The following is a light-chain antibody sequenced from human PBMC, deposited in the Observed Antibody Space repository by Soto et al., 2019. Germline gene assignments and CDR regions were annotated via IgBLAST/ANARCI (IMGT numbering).Light chain of an antibody. CDR1: QAIGTD. Sequence: DIQMTQSPSSLSASIGDRITITCRATQAIGTDLGWYQQKPGKAPKRLIYAASNLESGVPSRFSGAGSGTDFNLTISRLQPEYFATYYCLQHNTYPLSFGGGTKVEVK. V-gene: IGKV1-17*01. CDR3: LQHNTYPLS. J-gene: IGKJ4*01. CDR2: AAS.